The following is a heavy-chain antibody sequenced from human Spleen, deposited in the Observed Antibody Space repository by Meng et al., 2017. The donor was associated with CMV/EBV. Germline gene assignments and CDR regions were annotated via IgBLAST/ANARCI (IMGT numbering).Heavy chain of an antibody. D-gene: IGHD2-2*01. CDR2: ISDDGGNE. Sequence: GGSLRLSCAASGFTFSNYAIHWVRRAPGKGLEWVAVISDDGGNEYYADSVKGRFAISRDNSKNTLYLQMNSLRVEDTAVYYCATDRVCSTTSCYGGGMDYYHYGMDVWGQGTTVTVSS. J-gene: IGHJ6*02. CDR3: ATDRVCSTTSCYGGGMDYYHYGMDV. V-gene: IGHV3-30*09. CDR1: GFTFSNYA.